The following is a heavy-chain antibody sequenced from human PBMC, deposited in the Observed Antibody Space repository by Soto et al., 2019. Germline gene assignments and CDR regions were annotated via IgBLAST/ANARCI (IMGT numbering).Heavy chain of an antibody. J-gene: IGHJ3*02. Sequence: KQSQTLSLTCAISGDSVSSNSAAWNWIRQSPSRGLEWLGRTYYRSKGYNDYAVSVKSRITINQDTSKNQFYLKLNSVTPEDTAVYYCARDGWESSNLRRNDAFDIWGQGTMVTVSS. CDR2: TYYRSKGYN. CDR1: GDSVSSNSAA. D-gene: IGHD6-19*01. V-gene: IGHV6-1*01. CDR3: ARDGWESSNLRRNDAFDI.